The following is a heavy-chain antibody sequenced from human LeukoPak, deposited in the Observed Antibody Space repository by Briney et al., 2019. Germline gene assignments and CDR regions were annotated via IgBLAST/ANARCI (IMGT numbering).Heavy chain of an antibody. D-gene: IGHD5-18*01. CDR1: GFTFSSYW. CDR3: ARGGYSYGFWAFDI. J-gene: IGHJ3*02. V-gene: IGHV3-7*04. CDR2: IKQDGSDK. Sequence: GGSLRLSCAASGFTFSSYWMSWVRQAPGKGLEWVANIKQDGSDKYYVDSVKGRFTISRDNAKNSLYLQMNSLRVEDTAVYYCARGGYSYGFWAFDIWGQGTMVTVSS.